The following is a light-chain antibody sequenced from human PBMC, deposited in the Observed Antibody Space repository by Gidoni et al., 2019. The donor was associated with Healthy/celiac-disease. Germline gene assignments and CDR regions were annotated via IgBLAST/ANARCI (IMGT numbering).Light chain of an antibody. CDR1: QSVRSN. V-gene: IGKV3-15*01. J-gene: IGKJ5*01. CDR3: QQYKNWPPST. CDR2: GAS. Sequence: EIVMTPSPATLSVSPGERATLSCRASQSVRSNLAWYQQKPGQAPRLLIYGASTRATGIPARFSGSGSGKECTLTISSLQYEDLAVDYCQQYKNWPPSTFGQGTRLEIK.